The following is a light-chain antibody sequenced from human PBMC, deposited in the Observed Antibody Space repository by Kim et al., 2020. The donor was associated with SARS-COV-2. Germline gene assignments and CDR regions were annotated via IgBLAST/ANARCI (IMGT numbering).Light chain of an antibody. V-gene: IGLV2-23*02. CDR2: EVT. J-gene: IGLJ3*02. CDR3: CSYAGGSIL. Sequence: PRQSITISCTGTTSDVGSSSLVSWYQQYPGKAPKFIIYEVTKRPSGVSNRFSGSKSGNTASLTISGLQAEDGADYYCCSYAGGSILFGGGTQLTVL. CDR1: TSDVGSSSL.